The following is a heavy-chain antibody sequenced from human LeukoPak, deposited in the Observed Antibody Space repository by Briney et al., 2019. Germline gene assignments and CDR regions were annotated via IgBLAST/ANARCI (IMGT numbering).Heavy chain of an antibody. CDR1: GGTFSSYA. D-gene: IGHD3-9*01. J-gene: IGHJ4*02. CDR3: ARERILTGYDY. CDR2: IIPILGIA. Sequence: GASVKVSCKASGGTFSSYAISWVRQAPGQGLEWMGRIIPILGIANYAQKFQGRVTINADKSTSTAYMELSSLRSEDTAVYYCARERILTGYDYWGQGTLVTVSS. V-gene: IGHV1-69*04.